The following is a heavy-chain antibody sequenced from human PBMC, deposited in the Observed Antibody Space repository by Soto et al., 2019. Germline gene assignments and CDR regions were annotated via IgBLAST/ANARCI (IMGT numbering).Heavy chain of an antibody. J-gene: IGHJ5*02. V-gene: IGHV1-69*04. D-gene: IGHD6-6*01. CDR2: IIPILGIV. Sequence: SVELSCKASGGTLGSSTSRWVRQDTKQGLEWMGRIIPILGIVNYAQKFQGRVTITADKSTRPAYMELSSLRSEDTAVYYRARDMRRGYSSPSGPGGWFDPWGPGPLVTSP. CDR3: ARDMRRGYSSPSGPGGWFDP. CDR1: GGTLGSST.